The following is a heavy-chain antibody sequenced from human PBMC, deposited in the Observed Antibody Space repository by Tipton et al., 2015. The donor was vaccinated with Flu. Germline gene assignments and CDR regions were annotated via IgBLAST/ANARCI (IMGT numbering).Heavy chain of an antibody. D-gene: IGHD5/OR15-5a*01. J-gene: IGHJ5*02. CDR2: IYSGGST. CDR3: VREPSIYYINWFDP. V-gene: IGHV4-4*08. Sequence: TLSLTCTVSGASINSNFWSWIRQSPGMGLEWIGYIYSGGSTKYNPYFESRVTMSIDTSKNQFYLKGTSVTAADTAVYFCVREPSIYYINWFDPWGQGTRVTVSS. CDR1: GASINSNF.